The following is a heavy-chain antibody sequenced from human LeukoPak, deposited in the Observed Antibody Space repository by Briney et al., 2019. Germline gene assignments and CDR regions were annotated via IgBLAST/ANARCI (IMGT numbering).Heavy chain of an antibody. CDR2: FYTGGST. J-gene: IGHJ3*02. CDR1: GGSVTNYH. Sequence: SETLSLTCTVSGGSVTNYHWSWIRQPAGKGLEWIARFYTGGSTTYNPSLNGRATVSVDTSMNHFSLKLTSVTAADTAIYCATVEVGTVDVFDIWGQGTMVTVSS. D-gene: IGHD1-26*01. CDR3: ATVEVGTVDVFDI. V-gene: IGHV4-4*07.